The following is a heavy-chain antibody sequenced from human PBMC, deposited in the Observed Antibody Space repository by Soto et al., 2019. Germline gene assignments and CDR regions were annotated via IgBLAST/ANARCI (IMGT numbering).Heavy chain of an antibody. CDR1: GYTFTSYD. CDR3: ARVGRGTSGYFDY. J-gene: IGHJ4*02. CDR2: MNPNTGNA. D-gene: IGHD6-19*01. Sequence: QVQLVQSGAEVKKPGASVKVSCKASGYTFTSYDIHWVRQAPGQGLEWMGWMNPNTGNAASAQKFQGRVTMTRNTSISTAYMQLSSLRSEDTAVYFCARVGRGTSGYFDYWGQGILVTVSS. V-gene: IGHV1-8*01.